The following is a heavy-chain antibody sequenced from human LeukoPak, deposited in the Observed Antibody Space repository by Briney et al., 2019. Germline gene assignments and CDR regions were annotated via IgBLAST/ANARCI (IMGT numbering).Heavy chain of an antibody. Sequence: PSETLSLTCAVSGGSISSSNYYWGWIRQPPGKGLEWIGSIYYSGSTYYNPSLKSRVTISVDTSKNYFSLKLNSVTAAVRAVYYCARHRAHSSSYFDYWGQGTLVTVSS. CDR2: IYYSGST. V-gene: IGHV4-39*01. J-gene: IGHJ4*02. CDR1: GGSISSSNYY. D-gene: IGHD6-13*01. CDR3: ARHRAHSSSYFDY.